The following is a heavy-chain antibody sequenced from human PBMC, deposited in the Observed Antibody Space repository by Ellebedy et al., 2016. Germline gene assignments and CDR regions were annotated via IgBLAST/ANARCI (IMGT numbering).Heavy chain of an antibody. CDR3: ATSSGT. Sequence: SETLSLTXTVSGGSISGSKSTWDWIRQPPGKGLEWIASLYYTGSPYYSPSLKSRVTISVDTSKNQFSLKLDSVTAADTAVYYCATSSGTWGQGILVTVSS. D-gene: IGHD1-1*01. J-gene: IGHJ5*02. CDR1: GGSISGSKST. V-gene: IGHV4-39*07. CDR2: LYYTGSP.